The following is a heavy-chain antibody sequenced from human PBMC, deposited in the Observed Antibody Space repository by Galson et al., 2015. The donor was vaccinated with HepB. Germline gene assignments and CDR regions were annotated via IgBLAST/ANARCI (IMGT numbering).Heavy chain of an antibody. V-gene: IGHV3-73*01. CDR1: GFTFSGSG. CDR3: TRPGYGSSWFLDYSHGMDI. J-gene: IGHJ6*02. D-gene: IGHD6-13*01. Sequence: SLRLSCAASGFTFSGSGIHWVCLASGKGLEWVGRIRNRANNYATAYAASVRGRFTVSRDGSKNTAYLQMNSLKTEDTAVYYCTRPGYGSSWFLDYSHGMDIWGQGTTVIVS. CDR2: IRNRANNYAT.